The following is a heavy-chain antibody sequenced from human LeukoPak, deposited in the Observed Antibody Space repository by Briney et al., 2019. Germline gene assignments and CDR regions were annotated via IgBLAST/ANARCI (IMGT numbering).Heavy chain of an antibody. Sequence: GGSLRLSCAASGFTFSSYWMYWVRQGPGRGLVWVSRINSDGSSTDYAGSVKGRFTISRDNSKNTLYLQMNSLRAEDTAVYYCAKSPAYCSSTSCYGLEGYYYGMDVWGKGTTVTVSS. D-gene: IGHD2-2*01. CDR3: AKSPAYCSSTSCYGLEGYYYGMDV. CDR2: INSDGSST. V-gene: IGHV3-74*01. J-gene: IGHJ6*04. CDR1: GFTFSSYW.